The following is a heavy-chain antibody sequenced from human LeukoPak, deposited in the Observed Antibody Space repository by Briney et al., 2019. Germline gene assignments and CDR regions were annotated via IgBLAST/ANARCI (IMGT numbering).Heavy chain of an antibody. CDR3: ARRERYCSSTSCYSYFDY. CDR1: GGSFSGYY. CDR2: IYHSGST. D-gene: IGHD2-2*02. V-gene: IGHV4-59*01. J-gene: IGHJ4*02. Sequence: SETLSLTCAVYGGSFSGYYWSWIRQPPGKGLEWIGYIYHSGSTNYNPSLKSRVTISVDTSKNQFSLKLSSVTAADTAVYYCARRERYCSSTSCYSYFDYWGQGTLVTVSS.